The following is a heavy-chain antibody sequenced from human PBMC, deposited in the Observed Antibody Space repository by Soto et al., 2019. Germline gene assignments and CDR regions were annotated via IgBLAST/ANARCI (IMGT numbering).Heavy chain of an antibody. V-gene: IGHV3-21*01. CDR1: GFTFSSYS. J-gene: IGHJ4*02. D-gene: IGHD1-20*01. CDR3: ARDPDVRITSHFDY. CDR2: ISSSSSYI. Sequence: EVQLVESGGGLVKPGGSLRLSCAASGFTFSSYSMNWVRQAPGKGLEWVSSISSSSSYIYYADSVKGRFTISRDNAKNSLYLQMNSLRAEDTTVYYCARDPDVRITSHFDYWGQGTLVTVSS.